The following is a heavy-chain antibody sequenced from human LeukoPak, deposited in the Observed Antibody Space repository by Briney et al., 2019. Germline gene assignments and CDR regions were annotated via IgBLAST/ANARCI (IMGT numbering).Heavy chain of an antibody. CDR2: INPSGGST. D-gene: IGHD6-6*01. Sequence: ASVKVSCKASGGTFSSYAISWVRQAPGQGLEWMGIINPSGGSTSYAQKFQGRVTMTRDTSTSTVYMELSSLRSGDTAVYYCARCIGGGSSSPVEDWGQGTLVTVSS. CDR3: ARCIGGGSSSPVED. CDR1: GGTFSSYA. V-gene: IGHV1-46*03. J-gene: IGHJ4*02.